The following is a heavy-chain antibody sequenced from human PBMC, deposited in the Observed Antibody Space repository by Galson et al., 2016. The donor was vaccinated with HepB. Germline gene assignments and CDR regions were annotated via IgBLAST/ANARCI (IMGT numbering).Heavy chain of an antibody. CDR1: GGSISSYNW. CDR2: IFHSGST. Sequence: SETLSLTCAVSGGSISSYNWWSWVRQPPGKGLEWIGEIFHSGSTNYNPSLKSRVTISVDKSKNQFSLKLSSVTAADTAVYYCASVGYCTGGTCYSPYWGQGTLVTVSS. D-gene: IGHD2-15*01. J-gene: IGHJ4*02. CDR3: ASVGYCTGGTCYSPY. V-gene: IGHV4-4*02.